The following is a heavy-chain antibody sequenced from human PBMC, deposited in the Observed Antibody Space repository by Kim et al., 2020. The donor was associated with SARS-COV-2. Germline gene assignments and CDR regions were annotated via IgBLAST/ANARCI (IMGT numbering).Heavy chain of an antibody. J-gene: IGHJ3*02. CDR3: ARPGVVVPAAPFAFDI. Sequence: SETLSLTCTVSGGSISSSSYYWGWIHQPPGNGLEWIGSIYYSGSTYYNPSLKSRVTISVDTSKNQFSLKLSSVTAADTAVYYCARPGVVVPAAPFAFDIWGQGTMVTVSS. CDR2: IYYSGST. D-gene: IGHD2-2*01. V-gene: IGHV4-39*01. CDR1: GGSISSSSYY.